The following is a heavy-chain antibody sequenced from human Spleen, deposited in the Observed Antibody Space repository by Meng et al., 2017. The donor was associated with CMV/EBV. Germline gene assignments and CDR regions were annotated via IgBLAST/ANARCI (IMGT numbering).Heavy chain of an antibody. CDR1: GGTFSSYA. J-gene: IGHJ4*02. CDR2: IIPIFGTA. Sequence: SVKVSCKASGGTFSSYAISWVRQAPGQGLEWMGGIIPIFGTANYAQKFQGRVTITTDESTSTAYMELSSLRSEDTAVYYCAKQGLAIAAAGTFDYWGQGTLVTVSS. V-gene: IGHV1-69*05. CDR3: AKQGLAIAAAGTFDY. D-gene: IGHD6-13*01.